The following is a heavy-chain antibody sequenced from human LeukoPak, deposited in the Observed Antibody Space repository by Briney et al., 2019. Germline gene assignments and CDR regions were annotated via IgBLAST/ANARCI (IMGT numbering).Heavy chain of an antibody. CDR2: IWNDGTNK. CDR3: ARDYCSSTSCLFDY. Sequence: GGSLRLSCAASGFTFSSYGMHWVRQAPGKGLEWVAVIWNDGTNKYYADSVKGRFTISRDNSKSTLSLQMNSLKAEDTAVYYCARDYCSSTSCLFDYWGQGTLVTVSS. J-gene: IGHJ4*02. D-gene: IGHD2-2*01. CDR1: GFTFSSYG. V-gene: IGHV3-33*01.